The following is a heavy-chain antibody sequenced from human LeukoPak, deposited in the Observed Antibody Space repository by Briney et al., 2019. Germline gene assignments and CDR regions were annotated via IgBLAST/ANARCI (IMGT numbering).Heavy chain of an antibody. CDR3: ARVLGYCSGGSCYGCDY. D-gene: IGHD2-15*01. CDR2: IYPGDSDT. J-gene: IGHJ4*02. Sequence: KCGESLKISCKGSGYSFTSYWIGWVRQMPGKGLEWMGIIYPGDSDTRYSPSFQGQVTISADKSISTAYLQWSSLKASDTAMYYCARVLGYCSGGSCYGCDYWGQGTLVTVSS. CDR1: GYSFTSYW. V-gene: IGHV5-51*01.